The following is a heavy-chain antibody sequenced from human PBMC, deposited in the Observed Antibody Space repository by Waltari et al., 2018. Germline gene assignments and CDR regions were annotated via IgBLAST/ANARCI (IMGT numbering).Heavy chain of an antibody. CDR2: ICYDGSNK. Sequence: QVQLVESGGGVVQPGRSLRLSCAASGFTFSSYGMHWVRQAPGKGLEWVAVICYDGSNKYYADSVKCRFTISRDNSKNTLYLQMNSLRAEDTAVYYCAKAAIRFSHMDVWGKGTTVTVSS. CDR1: GFTFSSYG. CDR3: AKAAIRFSHMDV. J-gene: IGHJ6*03. V-gene: IGHV3-30*18. D-gene: IGHD3-3*01.